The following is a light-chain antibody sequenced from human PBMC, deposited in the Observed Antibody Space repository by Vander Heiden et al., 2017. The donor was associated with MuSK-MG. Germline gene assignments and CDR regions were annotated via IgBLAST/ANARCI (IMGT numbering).Light chain of an antibody. CDR2: TAS. Sequence: IQMTQSPSTLSASGGDRVTITCRASQSISSWLAWYQKKPGKAPKLLIYTASSLESGVPSRCSGSGAGKEFTLTISSLQPDDFATYYCQQYNSYSRTFGQGTKVEIK. J-gene: IGKJ1*01. V-gene: IGKV1-5*03. CDR1: QSISSW. CDR3: QQYNSYSRT.